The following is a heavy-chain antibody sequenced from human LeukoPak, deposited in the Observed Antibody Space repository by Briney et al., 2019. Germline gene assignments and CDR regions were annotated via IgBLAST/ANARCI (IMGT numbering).Heavy chain of an antibody. Sequence: SETLSLTCTVSGGSISSSSYYWGWIRQPPGKGLEWIGSIYYSGSTYYNPSLKSRVTISVDTSKNQFSLKLSSVTAADTAVYYCARHRTYSGSYYDYWGQGTLVTVSS. CDR2: IYYSGST. CDR3: ARHRTYSGSYYDY. D-gene: IGHD1-26*01. V-gene: IGHV4-39*01. CDR1: GGSISSSSYY. J-gene: IGHJ4*02.